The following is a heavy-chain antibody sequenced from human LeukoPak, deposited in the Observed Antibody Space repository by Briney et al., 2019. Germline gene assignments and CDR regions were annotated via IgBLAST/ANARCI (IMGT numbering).Heavy chain of an antibody. D-gene: IGHD6-13*01. CDR1: GFTFSSYA. Sequence: GGSLRLSCAASGFTFSSYAMSWVRQAPGKGLEWVSAISGSGGSTYYADSVKGRFTISRDNSKNTLHLQMNSLRAEDTAVYYCAKEWVGRGIAAAGYDAFDIWGQGTMVTVSS. CDR3: AKEWVGRGIAAAGYDAFDI. CDR2: ISGSGGST. J-gene: IGHJ3*02. V-gene: IGHV3-23*01.